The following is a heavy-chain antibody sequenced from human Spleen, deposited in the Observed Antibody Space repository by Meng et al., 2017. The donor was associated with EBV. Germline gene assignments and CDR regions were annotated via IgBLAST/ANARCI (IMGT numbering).Heavy chain of an antibody. CDR3: ARQGPGASVDYFDP. CDR2: SYNSGST. D-gene: IGHD4-11*01. J-gene: IGHJ5*02. CDR1: GAASCSGGA. V-gene: IGHV4-30-2*01. Sequence: AGSGPGMPAHTVSFTVAGAGAASCSGGAWSWSRDPPGTGLGWIGHSYNSGSTYNNPSLKSRVTMTVARTKNQFSLRLISVTAADTAMYFCARQGPGASVDYFDPWGQGILVTVSS.